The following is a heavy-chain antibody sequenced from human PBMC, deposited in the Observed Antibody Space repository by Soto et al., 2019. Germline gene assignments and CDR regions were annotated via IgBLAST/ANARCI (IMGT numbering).Heavy chain of an antibody. CDR3: ARGASMVRGVIIRGGMVD. D-gene: IGHD3-10*01. J-gene: IGHJ4*02. CDR2: TYHSGST. CDR1: GGSISSSNW. V-gene: IGHV4-4*02. Sequence: QVQLQESGPGLVKPSGTLSLTCAVSGGSISSSNWWSWVRQPPGKGLEWIGETYHSGSTNYNPSLKGRVTISVDKSKTQFSLTLSSVAAADTAVYYCARGASMVRGVIIRGGMVDWGQGTLVTVSS.